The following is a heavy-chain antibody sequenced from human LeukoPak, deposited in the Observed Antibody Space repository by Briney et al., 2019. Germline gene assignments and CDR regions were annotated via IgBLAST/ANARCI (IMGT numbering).Heavy chain of an antibody. CDR1: GFTFSSYA. V-gene: IGHV3-30-3*01. Sequence: RRSLRLSCAASGFTFSSYAMHWVRQAPGMGLEWVAVISYDGSNKYYADSVKGRFTISRDNSKNTLYLQMNSLRAEDTAVYYCARDTMVRGVYYFDYWGQGTLVTVSS. D-gene: IGHD3-10*01. CDR3: ARDTMVRGVYYFDY. CDR2: ISYDGSNK. J-gene: IGHJ4*02.